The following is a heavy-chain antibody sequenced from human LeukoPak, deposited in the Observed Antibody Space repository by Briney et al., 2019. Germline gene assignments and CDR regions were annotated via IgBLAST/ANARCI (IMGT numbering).Heavy chain of an antibody. V-gene: IGHV3-23*01. CDR2: ISDSGGST. D-gene: IGHD1-26*01. J-gene: IGHJ4*02. CDR1: GFTFSSYA. CDR3: AKGKVNHLGALDY. Sequence: GGSLRLSCAASGFTFSSYAMSWVRQAPGKGLEWVSGISDSGGSTYYADSVKGRFIISKDGSTNTLFLQMDSLRADDTGIYYCAKGKVNHLGALDYWGQGALVTVSS.